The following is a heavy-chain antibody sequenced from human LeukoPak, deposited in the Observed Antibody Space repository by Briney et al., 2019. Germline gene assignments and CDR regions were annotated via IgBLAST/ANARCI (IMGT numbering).Heavy chain of an antibody. CDR2: INPSGGST. V-gene: IGHV1-46*01. J-gene: IGHJ3*02. Sequence: GASVKVSCKASGYTFTSYYIHWVRQAPGQGLEWLGRINPSGGSTSYAQKFQGRVTMTRDTSTSTVYMELSSLRSEDTAVYYCARDRAIAGTKGDAFDMSGQRTMVTVSS. CDR1: GYTFTSYY. D-gene: IGHD6-19*01. CDR3: ARDRAIAGTKGDAFDM.